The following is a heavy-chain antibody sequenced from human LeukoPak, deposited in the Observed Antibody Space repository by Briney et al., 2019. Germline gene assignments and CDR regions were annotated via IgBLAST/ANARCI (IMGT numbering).Heavy chain of an antibody. CDR3: ARVPHGMIVVDYFDY. CDR2: IYYSGST. CDR1: GGSISSSSYY. Sequence: SETLSLTCTVSGGSISSSSYYWGWMRQPPGKGLEWIGSIYYSGSTYYNPSLKSRVTISVDTSKNQFSLKLSSVTAADTAVYYCARVPHGMIVVDYFDYWGQGTLVTVSS. J-gene: IGHJ4*02. D-gene: IGHD3-22*01. V-gene: IGHV4-39*07.